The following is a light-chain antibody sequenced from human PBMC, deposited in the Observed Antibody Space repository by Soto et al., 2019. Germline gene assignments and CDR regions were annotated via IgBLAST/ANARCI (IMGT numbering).Light chain of an antibody. Sequence: DIVLTQSPGSLSLSPGQRATLSCRASQSVTNDYLAWYQQKFGQAPRLLIRSASRRSTDIPDRFSGSGSGTDFTLTISSLAAEDSAVYFCQQYGQSPRTFGQGTKLEIK. V-gene: IGKV3-20*01. CDR1: QSVTNDY. J-gene: IGKJ2*01. CDR3: QQYGQSPRT. CDR2: SAS.